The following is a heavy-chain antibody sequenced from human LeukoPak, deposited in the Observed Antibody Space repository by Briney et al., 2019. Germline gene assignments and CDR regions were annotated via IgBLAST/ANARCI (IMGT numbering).Heavy chain of an antibody. Sequence: SETLSLTCTVSGGSISSYYWSWIRQPPGKGLEWIGYIYYSGSTNYNPSLKSRVTISVDTSKNQFSLKLSSVTAADTAVYYCARARGGPWLRRVDAFDIWGQGTMVTVSS. CDR2: IYYSGST. CDR1: GGSISSYY. J-gene: IGHJ3*02. D-gene: IGHD5-12*01. CDR3: ARARGGPWLRRVDAFDI. V-gene: IGHV4-59*01.